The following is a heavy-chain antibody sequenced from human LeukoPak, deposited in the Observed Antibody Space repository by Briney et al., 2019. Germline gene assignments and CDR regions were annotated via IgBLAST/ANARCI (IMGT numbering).Heavy chain of an antibody. CDR1: GASVSSGGYS. Sequence: PSETLSLTCAVSGASVSSGGYSWTWVRQPPGMGLEWIGYIYHSGGSYYNPSLKNRVSLSVDESKNQFSLKLTSVTAADTAVYYCARLRKYYYDSSGYLYYFDYWGQGTLVTVSS. V-gene: IGHV4-30-2*01. D-gene: IGHD3-22*01. CDR3: ARLRKYYYDSSGYLYYFDY. J-gene: IGHJ4*02. CDR2: IYHSGGS.